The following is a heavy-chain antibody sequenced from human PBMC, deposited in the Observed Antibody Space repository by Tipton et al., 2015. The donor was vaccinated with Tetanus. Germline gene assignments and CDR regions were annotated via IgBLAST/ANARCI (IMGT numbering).Heavy chain of an antibody. CDR1: GGSISSYY. V-gene: IGHV4-59*01. Sequence: TLSLTCTVSGGSISSYYWSWIRQPPGKGLEWIGYIYYSGSTNYNPSLKSRVTISVDTSKNQFSLKLSSVTAADTAVYYCAGGGMAAAGTRYYYYGMDVWGQGTTVTVSS. D-gene: IGHD6-13*01. J-gene: IGHJ6*02. CDR3: AGGGMAAAGTRYYYYGMDV. CDR2: IYYSGST.